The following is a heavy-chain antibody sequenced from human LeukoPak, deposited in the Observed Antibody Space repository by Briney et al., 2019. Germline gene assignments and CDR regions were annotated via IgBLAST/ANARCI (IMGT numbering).Heavy chain of an antibody. CDR1: GFTFSSYW. CDR2: IKQDGSEE. V-gene: IGHV3-7*01. J-gene: IGHJ4*02. CDR3: AREGGWGSPAGY. D-gene: IGHD2-2*01. Sequence: GGSLRLSCAVSGFTFSSYWMTWLRQAPGKGLEWVANIKQDGSEENYVDSVKGRFTISRDNAKNSLYLQMNSLRGEDTAVYFCAREGGWGSPAGYWGQGTLVTVSS.